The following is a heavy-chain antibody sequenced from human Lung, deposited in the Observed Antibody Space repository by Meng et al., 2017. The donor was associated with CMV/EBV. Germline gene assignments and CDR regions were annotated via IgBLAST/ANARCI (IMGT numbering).Heavy chain of an antibody. CDR2: ITSDGNDK. J-gene: IGHJ4*02. D-gene: IGHD2-2*01. Sequence: GGSXRLXCVVSGLTFSSYDIHWVRQAPGKGLEWVALITSDGNDKYYADSVKGRFTISRDNSKNTLYLQMHSLGGDDTAVYYCAGQYSTTYSFYFDYWGQGTXVTCSS. V-gene: IGHV3-30*02. CDR1: GLTFSSYD. CDR3: AGQYSTTYSFYFDY.